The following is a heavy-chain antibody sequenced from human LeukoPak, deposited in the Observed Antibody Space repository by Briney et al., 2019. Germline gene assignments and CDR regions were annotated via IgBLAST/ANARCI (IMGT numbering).Heavy chain of an antibody. V-gene: IGHV4-34*01. J-gene: IGHJ4*02. D-gene: IGHD3-22*01. CDR2: INHSGRT. Sequence: SETLSLTCAVYGGSFSGYYWSWIRQPPGKGLGWIGEINHSGRTNYNPSLKSRVTISVDTSKNQFSLKLSSVTAADTAVYYCASSFGDSSGYYSDYWGQGTLVTVSS. CDR3: ASSFGDSSGYYSDY. CDR1: GGSFSGYY.